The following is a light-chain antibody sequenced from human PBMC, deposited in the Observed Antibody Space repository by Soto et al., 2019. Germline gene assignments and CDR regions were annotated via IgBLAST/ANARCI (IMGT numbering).Light chain of an antibody. V-gene: IGKV1D-12*01. CDR3: QLAYIVPFT. CDR2: AAS. CDR1: QGINSW. J-gene: IGKJ4*01. Sequence: DIQMTQSPSSVSASVGDRVTITCRASQGINSWLAWYQQKPGKAPKLLISAASSLQSGVPSRFSGSGAGTDFNLTISSRQPEDFATYYCQLAYIVPFTFGGGTKVEIK.